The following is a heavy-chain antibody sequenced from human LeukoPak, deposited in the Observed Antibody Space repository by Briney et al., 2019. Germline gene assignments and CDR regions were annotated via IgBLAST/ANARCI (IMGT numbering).Heavy chain of an antibody. CDR2: IIPIFGTA. CDR3: ARARVRGYGDSSRDYYMDV. Sequence: ASVKVSCKASGGTFSSYAISWVRQAPGQGLEWMGGIIPIFGTANYAQKFQGRVTITTDESTSTAYMELSSLRSEDTAVYYCARARVRGYGDSSRDYYMDVWGKGTTVTVSS. V-gene: IGHV1-69*05. CDR1: GGTFSSYA. D-gene: IGHD4-17*01. J-gene: IGHJ6*03.